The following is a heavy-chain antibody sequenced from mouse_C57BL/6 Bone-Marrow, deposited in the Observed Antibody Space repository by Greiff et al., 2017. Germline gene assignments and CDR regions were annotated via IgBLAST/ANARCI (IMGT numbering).Heavy chain of an antibody. CDR3: ARDYYGSSFDY. CDR1: GYTFTSYW. D-gene: IGHD1-1*01. CDR2: IDPSDSYT. Sequence: QVQLKQPGAELVRPGTSVKLSCKASGYTFTSYWMHWVKQRPGQGLEWIGVIDPSDSYTNYNQKFKGKATLTVDTSSSPAYMQLSSLTSEDSAVYYCARDYYGSSFDYWGQGTTLTVSS. J-gene: IGHJ2*01. V-gene: IGHV1-59*01.